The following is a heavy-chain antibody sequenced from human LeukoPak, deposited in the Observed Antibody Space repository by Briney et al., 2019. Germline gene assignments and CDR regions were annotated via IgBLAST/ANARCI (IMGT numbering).Heavy chain of an antibody. D-gene: IGHD1-1*01. V-gene: IGHV1-46*01. CDR1: GYTFTSYY. Sequence: GASVKVSCKASGYTFTSYYMHWVRQAPGQGLEWMGIINPSGGSTSYAQKFQGRVTMTRDMSTSTVYMELSSLRSEDTAVYYCARDGAGYTILNYYYYYYMDVWGKGTTVTVSS. CDR2: INPSGGST. J-gene: IGHJ6*03. CDR3: ARDGAGYTILNYYYYYYMDV.